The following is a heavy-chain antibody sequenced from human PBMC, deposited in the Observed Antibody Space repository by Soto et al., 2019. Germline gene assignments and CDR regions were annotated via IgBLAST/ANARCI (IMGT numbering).Heavy chain of an antibody. D-gene: IGHD3-22*01. CDR3: TTGPETYYYDSSGYYDFDY. Sequence: EVQLVESGGGLVQPGGSLRLSCAASGFTFSNAWMSWVRQAPGKGLEWVGRIKSKTDGGTTDYAAPVKGRFTISRDDSKNTLYLQMNSLKTEDTAVYYCTTGPETYYYDSSGYYDFDYWGQGTLVTVSS. CDR2: IKSKTDGGTT. V-gene: IGHV3-15*01. CDR1: GFTFSNAW. J-gene: IGHJ4*02.